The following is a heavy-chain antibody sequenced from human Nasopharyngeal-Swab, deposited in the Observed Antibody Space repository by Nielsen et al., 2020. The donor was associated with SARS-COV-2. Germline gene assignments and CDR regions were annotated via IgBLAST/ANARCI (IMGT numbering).Heavy chain of an antibody. V-gene: IGHV3-53*01. J-gene: IGHJ4*02. Sequence: GGSLRLSCAASGFTVSSNYMSWVRQAPGKGLEWVSVIYSGGSTYYADSVKGRFTISRDNAKNTLYLQMNSLRAEDTAVYYCARTHERGYSGYDPFDYWGQGTLVTVSS. CDR2: IYSGGST. CDR1: GFTVSSNY. CDR3: ARTHERGYSGYDPFDY. D-gene: IGHD5-12*01.